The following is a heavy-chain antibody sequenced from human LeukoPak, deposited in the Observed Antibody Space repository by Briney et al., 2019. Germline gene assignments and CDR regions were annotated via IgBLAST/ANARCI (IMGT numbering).Heavy chain of an antibody. CDR1: GFSFTTYW. D-gene: IGHD3-22*01. V-gene: IGHV5-51*01. CDR2: IYPGDSHT. CDR3: ARFYYDSSGYYSAYFQH. J-gene: IGHJ1*01. Sequence: GESLKISCKGSGFSFTTYWIAWVRQMPGKGLEWMGIIYPGDSHTRYSPSFQGQVAISADKSIGTAYLQWSSLKASDTAMYYCARFYYDSSGYYSAYFQHWGQGTLVTVSS.